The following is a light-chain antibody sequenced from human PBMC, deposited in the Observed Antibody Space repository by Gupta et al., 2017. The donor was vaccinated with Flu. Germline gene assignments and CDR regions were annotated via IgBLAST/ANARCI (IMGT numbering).Light chain of an antibody. V-gene: IGKV3-11*01. CDR3: QQRVDWPLT. J-gene: IGKJ4*01. Sequence: EVVLTQSPATLSLSPGERATLSCRASQSVKGALAWYQQKPGQAPRLLVYDASNRAAGIPVKFSGSGSGTDFTLTISNLEPEDFAVYYCQQRVDWPLTFGGGTKVEIK. CDR2: DAS. CDR1: QSVKGA.